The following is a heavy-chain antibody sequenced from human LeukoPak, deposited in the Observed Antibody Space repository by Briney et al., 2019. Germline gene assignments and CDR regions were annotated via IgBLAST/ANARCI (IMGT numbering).Heavy chain of an antibody. Sequence: GGSLRLSCAASGFSFNSSGMHWVRQAPGKGLEWVAVIWYDGSNEYYADSVKGRFTISRDNSKNTLHLQMNSLRVEDTSVYYCAREISMFVNAFDLWGQGTLVAVSS. V-gene: IGHV3-33*01. CDR1: GFSFNSSG. CDR3: AREISMFVNAFDL. CDR2: IWYDGSNE. D-gene: IGHD3-10*02. J-gene: IGHJ3*01.